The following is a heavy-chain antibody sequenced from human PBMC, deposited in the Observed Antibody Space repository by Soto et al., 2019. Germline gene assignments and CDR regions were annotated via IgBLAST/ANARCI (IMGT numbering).Heavy chain of an antibody. V-gene: IGHV3-23*01. CDR3: ARDQGSSSLTCPLPFDH. CDR1: GLTFSNYA. D-gene: IGHD2-2*01. Sequence: GGSLRLSCAASGLTFSNYAMNWVRQAPGKGLEWVATISYTVRDTFDTYYADSVKGRFTISRDNSMNTLYLQMNSLRAEDAAVYYCARDQGSSSLTCPLPFDHLGQGTQV. J-gene: IGHJ4*02. CDR2: ISYTVRDT.